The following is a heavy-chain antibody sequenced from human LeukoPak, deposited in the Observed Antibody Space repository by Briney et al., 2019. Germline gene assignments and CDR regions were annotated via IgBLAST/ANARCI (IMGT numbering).Heavy chain of an antibody. J-gene: IGHJ4*02. Sequence: PGGSLRLSCAASGFTLSSYSMNWVRQAPGKGLEWVSSISSSSSYIYYADSVKGRFTISRDNAKNSLYLQMNSLRAEDTAVYYCAKSGSGRVGYGDYERSRDYWGQGTLVTVSS. CDR3: AKSGSGRVGYGDYERSRDY. CDR1: GFTLSSYS. V-gene: IGHV3-21*04. D-gene: IGHD4-17*01. CDR2: ISSSSSYI.